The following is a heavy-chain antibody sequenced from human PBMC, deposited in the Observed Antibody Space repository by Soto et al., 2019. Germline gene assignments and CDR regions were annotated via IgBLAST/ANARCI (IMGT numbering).Heavy chain of an antibody. CDR3: AREGGSETLQPSYNWFDT. J-gene: IGHJ5*02. D-gene: IGHD6-25*01. CDR2: INANNGGA. V-gene: IGHV1-2*02. CDR1: GYTFTDYH. Sequence: ASVKVSCKASGYTFTDYHIHWVRQAPGQGLEFMGWINANNGGAGSAQQFQGRVTVTRDTSITTVYMELSNLRSNDTAVYYCAREGGSETLQPSYNWFDTWGQGTLVTVSS.